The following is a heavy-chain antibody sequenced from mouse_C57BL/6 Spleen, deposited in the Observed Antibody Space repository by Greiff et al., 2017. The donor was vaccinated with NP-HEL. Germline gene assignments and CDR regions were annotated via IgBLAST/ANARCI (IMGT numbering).Heavy chain of an antibody. CDR2: IYPGDGDT. J-gene: IGHJ1*03. CDR3: ATAYYSNYFDV. V-gene: IGHV1-82*01. D-gene: IGHD2-5*01. Sequence: VKLQESGPELVKPGASVKISCKASGYAFSSSWMNWVKQRPGKGLEWIGRIYPGDGDTNYNGKLKGKATLTADKSSSTAYMQLSSLTSEDSAVYFCATAYYSNYFDVWGTGTTVTVSS. CDR1: GYAFSSSW.